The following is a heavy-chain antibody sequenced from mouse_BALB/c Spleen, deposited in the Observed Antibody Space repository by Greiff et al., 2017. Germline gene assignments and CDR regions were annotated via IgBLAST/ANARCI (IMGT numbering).Heavy chain of an antibody. Sequence: VQGVESGAELMKPGASVKISCKATGYTFSSYWIEWVKQRPGHGLEWIGEILPGSGSTNYNEKFKGKATFTADTSSNTAYMQLSSLTSEDSAVYYCARGLTGKEAWFAYWGQGTLVTVSA. CDR3: ARGLTGKEAWFAY. CDR1: GYTFSSYW. D-gene: IGHD4-1*01. CDR2: ILPGSGST. J-gene: IGHJ3*01. V-gene: IGHV1-9*01.